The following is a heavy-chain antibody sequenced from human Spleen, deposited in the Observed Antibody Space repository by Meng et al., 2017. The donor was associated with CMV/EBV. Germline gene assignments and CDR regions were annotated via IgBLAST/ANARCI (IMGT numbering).Heavy chain of an antibody. D-gene: IGHD3-3*01. CDR3: ARAYYDFWSGYYTPLDYYYGMDV. Sequence: GESLKISCAASGFTFSTYAMSWVRQAPGKGLEWVSAISGSGGSTYYVDSVKGRFTISRDNSKNTLYLQMNSLRAEDTAVYYCARAYYDFWSGYYTPLDYYYGMDVWGQGTTVTVSS. CDR2: ISGSGGST. J-gene: IGHJ6*02. V-gene: IGHV3-23*01. CDR1: GFTFSTYA.